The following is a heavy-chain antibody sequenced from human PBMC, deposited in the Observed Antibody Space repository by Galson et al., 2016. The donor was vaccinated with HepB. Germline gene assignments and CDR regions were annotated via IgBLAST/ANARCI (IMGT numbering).Heavy chain of an antibody. J-gene: IGHJ5*02. Sequence: SLRLSCAASGFTFSSSWMSWVRQAPGKGLEWVANIKQDGSDQYYVDSVKGRFTISRDNAKNSLYLNMNSLRGEDTAVYYCARIMHDYVWRSYRQQGFDPWGQGTLVTVSS. CDR2: IKQDGSDQ. D-gene: IGHD3-16*02. CDR3: ARIMHDYVWRSYRQQGFDP. CDR1: GFTFSSSW. V-gene: IGHV3-7*01.